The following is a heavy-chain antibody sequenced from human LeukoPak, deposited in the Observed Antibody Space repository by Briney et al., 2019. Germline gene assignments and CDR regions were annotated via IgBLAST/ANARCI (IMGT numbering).Heavy chain of an antibody. CDR3: TSLPLMIVVAGDAFDI. Sequence: GGSLRLSCAASGFTFDDYAMHWVRQAPGKGLEWVSLISWDGGSTYYADSVKGRFTTSRDNAKNTLYLQMNSLRAEDTAVYYYTSLPLMIVVAGDAFDIWGQGTMVTVSS. J-gene: IGHJ3*02. V-gene: IGHV3-43D*03. CDR2: ISWDGGST. D-gene: IGHD3-22*01. CDR1: GFTFDDYA.